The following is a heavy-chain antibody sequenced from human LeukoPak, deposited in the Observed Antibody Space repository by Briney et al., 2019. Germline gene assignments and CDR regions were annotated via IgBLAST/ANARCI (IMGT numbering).Heavy chain of an antibody. J-gene: IGHJ3*01. CDR3: ARDEANGDPDAFDL. CDR1: GYTFIGYY. V-gene: IGHV1-2*02. CDR2: INTHSGVT. Sequence: ASVKVSCKASGYTFIGYYIHWVRQAPGQGLQWMGSINTHSGVTDYAQKFQGRGTMTRDTSISTAYVELSRLTSDDTGVYYCARDEANGDPDAFDLWGQGTMVTVSS. D-gene: IGHD2-21*02.